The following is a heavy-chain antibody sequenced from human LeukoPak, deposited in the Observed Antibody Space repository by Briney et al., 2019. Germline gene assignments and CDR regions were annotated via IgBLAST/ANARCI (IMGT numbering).Heavy chain of an antibody. J-gene: IGHJ4*02. CDR2: IDGSRGNT. V-gene: IGHV3-23*01. D-gene: IGHD3-9*01. CDR3: AKLGGFDILTGIDH. Sequence: GGSLRLSCATSGFTFNSYSMSWVRQAPGKGLEWVSSIDGSRGNTYHADSVKGRFTISRDTSKNTLYLQMNSLRVGDTAKYYCAKLGGFDILTGIDHWGQGTLVTVSS. CDR1: GFTFNSYS.